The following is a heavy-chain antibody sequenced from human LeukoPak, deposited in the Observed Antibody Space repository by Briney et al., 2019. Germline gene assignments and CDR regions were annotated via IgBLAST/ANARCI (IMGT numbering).Heavy chain of an antibody. CDR3: ARDYANFDFWSGFYRGRRGAFDM. Sequence: PSETLSLTCAVSGDSISSNNWWSWVRQPPGKGLEWIGEIYHSGSTNYNPSLKSRVTISIDKSKNQFSLKLTSVSAADTAVYYCARDYANFDFWSGFYRGRRGAFDMWGQGTMVTVSS. V-gene: IGHV4-4*02. CDR1: GDSISSNNW. CDR2: IYHSGST. D-gene: IGHD3-3*01. J-gene: IGHJ3*02.